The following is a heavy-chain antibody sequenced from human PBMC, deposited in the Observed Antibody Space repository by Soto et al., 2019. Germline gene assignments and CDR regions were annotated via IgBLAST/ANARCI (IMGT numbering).Heavy chain of an antibody. D-gene: IGHD2-2*01. J-gene: IGHJ6*03. CDR1: GFSFSTYT. CDR3: AREWLNIVVVPAAALYYYYMDV. Sequence: GGSLRLSCATSGFSFSTYTMNWVRQAPGKGLEWISSISSNSVRIYYADSLKGRFTISRDNANNSLYLQMNSLRAEETAVYYCAREWLNIVVVPAAALYYYYMDVWGKGTTVTVSS. V-gene: IGHV3-21*01. CDR2: ISSNSVRI.